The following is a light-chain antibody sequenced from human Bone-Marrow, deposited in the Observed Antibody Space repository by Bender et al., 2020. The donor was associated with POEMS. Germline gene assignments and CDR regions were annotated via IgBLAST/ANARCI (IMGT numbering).Light chain of an antibody. Sequence: QSVLTQPPSVSEAPGQRVTISCSRSSSNIGAGYDVHWYQQFPGTAPKLLIYRNTNRPSGVPDRFSGSKSGTSASLAITGLQAEDEADYYCQSYDSRLSGWVFGGGTKLTVL. CDR3: QSYDSRLSGWV. V-gene: IGLV1-40*01. CDR1: SSNIGAGYD. CDR2: RNT. J-gene: IGLJ3*02.